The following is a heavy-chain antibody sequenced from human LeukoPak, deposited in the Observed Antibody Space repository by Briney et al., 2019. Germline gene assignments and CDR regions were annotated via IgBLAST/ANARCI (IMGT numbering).Heavy chain of an antibody. V-gene: IGHV4-4*02. CDR1: GGSISSSNW. CDR3: ARDMGMIRGLTHFDH. CDR2: IYHSGST. D-gene: IGHD3-10*01. Sequence: PSGTLSLTCAVSGGSISSSNWWSWVRQPPGKGLEWIGEIYHSGSTNYNPSLKSRVTISVDKSKNQFSLELSSVTAADTAVYYCARDMGMIRGLTHFDHWGQGTLVSVPS. J-gene: IGHJ4*02.